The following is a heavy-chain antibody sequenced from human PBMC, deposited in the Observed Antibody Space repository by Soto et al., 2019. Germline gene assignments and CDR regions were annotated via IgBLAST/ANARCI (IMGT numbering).Heavy chain of an antibody. V-gene: IGHV4-30-4*01. CDR3: ARDRSNAPDLLDS. J-gene: IGHJ4*02. Sequence: QVQLQESGPGLVKPSQTLSLTCSVSGGSIISDEYYWTWIRQPPGGGLEWIGHVYYTGSTSYSPSLKSRLTISVDTSKNQFSLRLNSVSAADTAVYYCARDRSNAPDLLDSWGRGTLVTVSS. CDR1: GGSIISDEYY. CDR2: VYYTGST.